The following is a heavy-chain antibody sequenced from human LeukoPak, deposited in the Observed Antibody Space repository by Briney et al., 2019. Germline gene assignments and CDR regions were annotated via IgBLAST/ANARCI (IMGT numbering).Heavy chain of an antibody. D-gene: IGHD1-14*01. Sequence: GGSLRLSCAASGFTLNNYWMSWVRQAPGKGLEWVANIKQDGSEKYYVDSVKGRFIISRDNAKNSLYLQMNSLRAEDTALYYCARHNPLWGYWGQGALVTVSS. V-gene: IGHV3-7*04. CDR2: IKQDGSEK. CDR3: ARHNPLWGY. CDR1: GFTLNNYW. J-gene: IGHJ4*02.